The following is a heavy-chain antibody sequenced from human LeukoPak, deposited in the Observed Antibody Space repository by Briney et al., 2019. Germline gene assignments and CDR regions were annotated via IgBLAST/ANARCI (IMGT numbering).Heavy chain of an antibody. CDR2: ISGSGGST. CDR1: RFNFISNW. Sequence: GGSLRLSCAASRFNFISNWMSWVRQAPGKGLEWVSAISGSGGSTYYADSVKGRVTISRDNSKNTLYLQVNSLRVEDTAVYYCAKDRLGAMMYFDFWGQGTLVTVSS. D-gene: IGHD1-26*01. V-gene: IGHV3-23*01. J-gene: IGHJ4*02. CDR3: AKDRLGAMMYFDF.